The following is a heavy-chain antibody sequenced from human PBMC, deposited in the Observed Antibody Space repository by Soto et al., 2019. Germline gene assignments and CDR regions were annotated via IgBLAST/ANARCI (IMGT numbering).Heavy chain of an antibody. Sequence: SVKVSCKASGGTFSSYAISWVRQAPGQGLEWMGGIIPIFGTANYAQKFQGRVTITAGESTSTAYMELSSLRSEDTAVYYCARGYSYGPPKYYYYYGMDVWGQATTLTSP. D-gene: IGHD5-18*01. CDR3: ARGYSYGPPKYYYYYGMDV. J-gene: IGHJ6*02. CDR2: IIPIFGTA. V-gene: IGHV1-69*13. CDR1: GGTFSSYA.